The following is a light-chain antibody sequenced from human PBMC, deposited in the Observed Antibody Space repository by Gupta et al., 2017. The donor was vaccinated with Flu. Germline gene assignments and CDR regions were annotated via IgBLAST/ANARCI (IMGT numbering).Light chain of an antibody. CDR1: SSDVGGYNY. CDR3: SSYTSSNSVE. CDR2: EVI. Sequence: QSALTQPASVSGSPGQSITISCTGTSSDVGGYNYVSWYQHHPGKAPKLMIYEVINRPSGVSNRFSGSKSGNTAYLTISGLQAEDEAYYYCSSYTSSNSVEFGGGTKLTVL. V-gene: IGLV2-14*01. J-gene: IGLJ3*02.